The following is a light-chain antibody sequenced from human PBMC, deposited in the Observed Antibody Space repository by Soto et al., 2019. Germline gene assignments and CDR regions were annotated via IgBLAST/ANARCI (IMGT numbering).Light chain of an antibody. Sequence: DVHMTQSPSTLSASVEDRVTITCRASQSISTSLAWYQQKPGKAPKLLIYKASSLESGVPSRFSGSGSGTEFTLTISSLQPDDFATYYCQQYNSYSWTFGQGTKVEIK. J-gene: IGKJ1*01. CDR3: QQYNSYSWT. V-gene: IGKV1-5*03. CDR2: KAS. CDR1: QSISTS.